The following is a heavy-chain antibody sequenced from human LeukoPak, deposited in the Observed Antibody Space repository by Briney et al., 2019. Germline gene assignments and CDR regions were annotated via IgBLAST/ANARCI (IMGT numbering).Heavy chain of an antibody. CDR2: ISGSGGST. CDR3: AERGAEVGATIAPGDY. CDR1: GFTFSSYA. J-gene: IGHJ4*02. D-gene: IGHD1-26*01. V-gene: IGHV3-23*01. Sequence: GGSLRLSCAASGFTFSSYAMRWVRQAPGKGLEWVSGISGSGGSTYYADSVKGRFTISRDSSKNTLYLQMNSLRAEDTAVYYCAERGAEVGATIAPGDYWGQGTLVTVSS.